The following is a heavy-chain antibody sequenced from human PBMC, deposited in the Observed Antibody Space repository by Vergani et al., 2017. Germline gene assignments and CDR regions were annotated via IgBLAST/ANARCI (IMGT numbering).Heavy chain of an antibody. CDR1: GFPFSSFG. J-gene: IGHJ4*02. CDR2: IHYDGSHE. D-gene: IGHD2-2*01. V-gene: IGHV3-33*01. Sequence: QVQLVESGGGVVQPGRSLRPSFAASGFPFSSFGFHWVRQAPGKGVEWVAFIHYDGSHEYYIDSVKGRFTISRDNSKNTLILEMNGLRAEDTAVYYCARDRGCATISCYFSGAFDYWGLGTLVSVSS. CDR3: ARDRGCATISCYFSGAFDY.